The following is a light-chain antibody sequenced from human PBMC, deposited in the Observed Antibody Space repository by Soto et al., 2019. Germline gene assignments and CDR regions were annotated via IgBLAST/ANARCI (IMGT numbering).Light chain of an antibody. CDR2: AAS. Sequence: DIQMTQSPSSLSASVGDRVTITCRASQSIGYYLNWYQQKPGTAPKLLIYAASSLQSGVPSRFSGSGSGTAFSLTISSLQPEDFATYYCQQSYSTPQYTFGQGTKLEIK. CDR1: QSIGYY. CDR3: QQSYSTPQYT. V-gene: IGKV1-39*01. J-gene: IGKJ2*01.